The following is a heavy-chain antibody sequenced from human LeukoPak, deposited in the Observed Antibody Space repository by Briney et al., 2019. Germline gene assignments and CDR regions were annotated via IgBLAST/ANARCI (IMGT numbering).Heavy chain of an antibody. CDR1: AAPISRFY. Sequence: PPETLSLICTAAAAPISRFYWNWVRQPPGKGLEWIGNIYNGVPTFFNPSLKSRVTLSVDTSKTQFSLQLASVTAADTAVYYCVQTTGWPGFDYWGQGILVTVSS. CDR2: IYNGVPT. CDR3: VQTTGWPGFDY. J-gene: IGHJ4*02. V-gene: IGHV4-4*09. D-gene: IGHD6-19*01.